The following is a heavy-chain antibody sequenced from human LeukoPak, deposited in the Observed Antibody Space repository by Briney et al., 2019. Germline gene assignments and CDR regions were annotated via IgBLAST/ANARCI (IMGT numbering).Heavy chain of an antibody. J-gene: IGHJ6*03. V-gene: IGHV1-69*06. Sequence: GASVKVSCKASGGTFSNYAISWVRQAPGQGLEWMGGIIPIFGTANYAQKFQGRVTITADKSTSTAYMELSSVRSEDTAVYYCARDGTQQLKGAKYYYYYMDVWGKGTTVTVSS. CDR3: ARDGTQQLKGAKYYYYYMDV. D-gene: IGHD6-13*01. CDR1: GGTFSNYA. CDR2: IIPIFGTA.